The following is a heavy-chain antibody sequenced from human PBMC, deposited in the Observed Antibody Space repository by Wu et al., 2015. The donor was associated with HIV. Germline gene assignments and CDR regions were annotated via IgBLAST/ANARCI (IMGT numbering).Heavy chain of an antibody. V-gene: IGHV1-18*01. D-gene: IGHD6-19*01. CDR3: ARGDGGFYSSGWYGVAFET. Sequence: QVQLVQSGPELRKPGASVKVSCTASGYIFTSYGIHWVRQAPGQGLEWMGWISAHSGNTFYAQKVQGRVTMTTDKSTNTAYMELRTLKSDDTGVYYCARGDGGFYSSGWYGVAFETWGQGTKVTVS. CDR1: GYIFTSYG. CDR2: ISAHSGNT. J-gene: IGHJ3*02.